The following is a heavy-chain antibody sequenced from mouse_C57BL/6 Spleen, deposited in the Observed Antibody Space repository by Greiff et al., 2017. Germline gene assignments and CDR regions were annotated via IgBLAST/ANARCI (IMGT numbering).Heavy chain of an antibody. Sequence: QVQLQQPGAELVKPGASVKMSCKASGYTFTSYWITWVKQRPGQGLEWIGDINPGSGSTNYTEKFKSKATLTVDTSSSTAYMQLSSLTSEDSAVYYCARRENYYGSSYYFDYWGQGTTLTVSS. D-gene: IGHD1-1*01. J-gene: IGHJ2*01. CDR1: GYTFTSYW. CDR3: ARRENYYGSSYYFDY. V-gene: IGHV1-55*01. CDR2: INPGSGST.